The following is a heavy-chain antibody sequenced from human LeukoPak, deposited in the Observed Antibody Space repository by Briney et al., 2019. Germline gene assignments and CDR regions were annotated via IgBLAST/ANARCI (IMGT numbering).Heavy chain of an antibody. Sequence: SGGSLRLSCAASGFTFSSYAMHWVRQAPGKGLEWVALISFDGSDKYYADSVKGRCTISRDNAKNSLYLQLNSLRAEDTAVYYCASYGDPDYWGQGTLVTVSS. CDR2: ISFDGSDK. J-gene: IGHJ4*02. CDR3: ASYGDPDY. V-gene: IGHV3-30*04. D-gene: IGHD7-27*01. CDR1: GFTFSSYA.